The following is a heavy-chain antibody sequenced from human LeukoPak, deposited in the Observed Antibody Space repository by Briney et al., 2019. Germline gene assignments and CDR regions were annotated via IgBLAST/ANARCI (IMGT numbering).Heavy chain of an antibody. CDR2: IIPIFGTA. J-gene: IGHJ5*02. D-gene: IGHD3-10*01. CDR3: ATCPKLLWFGELFGWFDP. V-gene: IGHV1-69*06. Sequence: GASVKVSCKASGGTFSSYAISWVRQAPGQGLEWMGGIIPIFGTANYAQKFQGRVTMTEDTSTDTAYMELSSLRSEDTAVYYCATCPKLLWFGELFGWFDPWGQGTLVTVSS. CDR1: GGTFSSYA.